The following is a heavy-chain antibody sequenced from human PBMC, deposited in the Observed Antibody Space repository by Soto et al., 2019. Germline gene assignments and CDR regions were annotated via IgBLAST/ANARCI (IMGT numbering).Heavy chain of an antibody. Sequence: QVQLVESGGGVVQPGRSLRLSCVGSGFPFWHYGMHWVRQAPGKGLEWVAVIWSDGKKESYADFVKGRFAISRDNFKDTLYHQMNSLRAEDTAVYYCAIDRDGGWFHMDVWGQGTTVTVSS. CDR2: IWSDGKKE. J-gene: IGHJ6*02. D-gene: IGHD6-19*01. V-gene: IGHV3-33*03. CDR1: GFPFWHYG. CDR3: AIDRDGGWFHMDV.